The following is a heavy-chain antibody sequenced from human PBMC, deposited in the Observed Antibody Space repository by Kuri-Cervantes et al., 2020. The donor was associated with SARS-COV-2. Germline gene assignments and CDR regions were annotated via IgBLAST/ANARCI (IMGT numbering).Heavy chain of an antibody. CDR1: GGSISSSSYY. V-gene: IGHV4-61*02. CDR2: IYTSGST. J-gene: IGHJ3*02. D-gene: IGHD6-6*01. Sequence: SETLSLTCTVSGGSISSSSYYWSWIRQLAGKGLEWIGRIYTSGSTNYNPSLKSRVTMSVDTSKNQFSLKLSSVTAADTAVYYCATPARPGAFDAFDIWGQGTMVTVSS. CDR3: ATPARPGAFDAFDI.